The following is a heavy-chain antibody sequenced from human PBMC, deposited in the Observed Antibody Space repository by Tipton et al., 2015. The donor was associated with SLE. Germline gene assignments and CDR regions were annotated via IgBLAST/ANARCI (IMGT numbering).Heavy chain of an antibody. V-gene: IGHV3-7*01. Sequence: SLRLSCTVSGGSISSYYWSWIRQPPGKGLEWMANIKQDGSEKYYVDSVKGRFTISRDNAKNSLYLQMNSLRAEDTAVYYCATQANRGRYCSGGSCQLFDYWGQGTLVTVSS. D-gene: IGHD2-15*01. CDR1: GGSISSYY. CDR2: IKQDGSEK. CDR3: ATQANRGRYCSGGSCQLFDY. J-gene: IGHJ4*02.